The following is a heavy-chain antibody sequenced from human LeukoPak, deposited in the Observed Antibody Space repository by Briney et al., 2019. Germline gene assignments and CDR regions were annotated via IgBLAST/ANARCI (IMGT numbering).Heavy chain of an antibody. J-gene: IGHJ3*02. V-gene: IGHV3-11*01. CDR2: ISSSGSTI. CDR3: ASWYSTGAFDI. D-gene: IGHD1-26*01. Sequence: GGSLRLSCAASGFTFSDYYMSWIRQAPGKGLGWVSYISSSGSTIYYADSVKGRFTISRDNAKNSLYLQMNSLRAEDTAVYYCASWYSTGAFDIWGQGTMVTVSS. CDR1: GFTFSDYY.